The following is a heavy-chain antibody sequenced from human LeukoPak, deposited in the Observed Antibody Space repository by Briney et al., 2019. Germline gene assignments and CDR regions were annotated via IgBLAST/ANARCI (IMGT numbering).Heavy chain of an antibody. CDR1: GGSISSYY. Sequence: PSETLSLTGTVSGGSISSYYWSWIRQPPGKGLEWIGYIYYSGSTNYNPSLKSRVTISVDTSKNQFSLKLSSVTAADTAVYYCARDSYSSGWADAFDIWGQGTMVTVSS. J-gene: IGHJ3*02. CDR3: ARDSYSSGWADAFDI. CDR2: IYYSGST. D-gene: IGHD6-19*01. V-gene: IGHV4-59*01.